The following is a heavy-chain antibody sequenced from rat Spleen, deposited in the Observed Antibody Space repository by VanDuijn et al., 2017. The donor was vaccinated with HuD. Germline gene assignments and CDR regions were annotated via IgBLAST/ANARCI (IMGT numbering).Heavy chain of an antibody. D-gene: IGHD1-6*01. J-gene: IGHJ2*01. CDR3: STAGSFTDYYFAGGFDY. CDR1: GFTFSNYY. CDR2: INTGDGNT. V-gene: IGHV5-27*01. Sequence: EVQLVESGGGLVQPGRTLKLSCAASGFTFSNYYMAWVRQAPTKGLEWVAYINTGDGNTYYRASVKGRFYVSRDNEKNTLYLQMDSLRSEDTATYYCSTAGSFTDYYFAGGFDYWGQGVMVTVSS.